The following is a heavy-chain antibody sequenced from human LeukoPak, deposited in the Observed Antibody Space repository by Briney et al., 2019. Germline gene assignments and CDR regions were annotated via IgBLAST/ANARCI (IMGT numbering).Heavy chain of an antibody. J-gene: IGHJ4*02. CDR2: ISYDGSNK. D-gene: IGHD3-22*01. V-gene: IGHV3-30*14. CDR3: ARVREGDSSGYYVDY. CDR1: GFTFSSYA. Sequence: GGSLRLSCAASGFTFSSYAMHWVRQAPGKGLEWVAVISYDGSNKYYADSVKGRFTISRDNSKNTLYLQMNSLRAEDTAVYYCARVREGDSSGYYVDYWGQGTLVTVSS.